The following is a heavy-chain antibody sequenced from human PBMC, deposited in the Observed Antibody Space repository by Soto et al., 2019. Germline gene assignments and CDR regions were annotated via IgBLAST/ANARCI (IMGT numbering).Heavy chain of an antibody. CDR3: ARLTAASRRNWFDP. V-gene: IGHV1-46*01. D-gene: IGHD6-13*01. CDR2: IDPSGGYT. CDR1: GYTFTSYY. J-gene: IGHJ5*02. Sequence: QVQLVQSGAEVKKPGASVKVSCKASGYTFTSYYMHWVRQAPGQGLEWMGVIDPSGGYTTYAQKFQGRVNMTRDTSTSTVYMELSSLRSEDTAVYYCARLTAASRRNWFDPWGQGTLVTVSS.